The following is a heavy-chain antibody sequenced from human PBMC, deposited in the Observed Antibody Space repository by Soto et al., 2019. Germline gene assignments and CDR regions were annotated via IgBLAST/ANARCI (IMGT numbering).Heavy chain of an antibody. J-gene: IGHJ4*02. Sequence: EVQLVESGGGLVQPGGSLRLSCAASGFTFSSYWMHWVRQAPGKGLVWVSRINSDGSSTSYADSVKGRFTISRDKAQNTLYLQMNSLRAEDTAVYYCARVGWSSEFDYWGQGTLVTVSS. D-gene: IGHD6-19*01. CDR1: GFTFSSYW. CDR2: INSDGSST. V-gene: IGHV3-74*01. CDR3: ARVGWSSEFDY.